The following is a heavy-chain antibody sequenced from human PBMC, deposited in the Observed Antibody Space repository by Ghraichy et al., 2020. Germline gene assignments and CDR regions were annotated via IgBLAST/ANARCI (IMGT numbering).Heavy chain of an antibody. CDR1: GFTFSSYG. V-gene: IGHV3-30*02. CDR2: MRYDGSTQ. J-gene: IGHJ4*02. CDR3: EKDPTYSYDSSGS. D-gene: IGHD3-22*01. Sequence: LSLTCAASGFTFSSYGMHWVRQAPGKGLEWVAFMRYDGSTQYYADSVKGRVTISRDNSKHTLYLQMNSLRAEDTAVYYCEKDPTYSYDSSGSWGQGTRVTVSP.